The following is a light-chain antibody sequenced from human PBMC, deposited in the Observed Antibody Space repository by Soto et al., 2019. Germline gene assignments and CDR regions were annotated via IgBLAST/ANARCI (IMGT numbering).Light chain of an antibody. CDR3: QQYYTTPFT. J-gene: IGKJ3*01. CDR1: QSVLYSSNNKRY. Sequence: DIVMTQSPDSLAVSLGERATINCKSSQSVLYSSNNKRYLGWYQKKPGQPPKLLIYWASTRESGIPDRFSGSGSSTDFTLTINSLLAEDVAVYYCQQYYTTPFTFSPGTRVEIK. V-gene: IGKV4-1*01. CDR2: WAS.